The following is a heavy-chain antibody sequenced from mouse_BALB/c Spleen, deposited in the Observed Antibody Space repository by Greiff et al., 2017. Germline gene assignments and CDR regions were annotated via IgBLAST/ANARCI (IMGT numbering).Heavy chain of an antibody. V-gene: IGHV1-9*01. CDR3: ARIDRAIAD. J-gene: IGHJ3*01. CDR2: ILPGSGST. CDR1: GYTFSSYW. D-gene: IGHD3-1*01. Sequence: VQLQQSGAELMKPGASVKISCKATGYTFSSYWIEWVKQRPGHGLEWIGEILPGSGSTNYNEKFKGKATFTADTSSNTAYMQLSSLTSEDSAVYYCARIDRAIADWGQGTLVTVSA.